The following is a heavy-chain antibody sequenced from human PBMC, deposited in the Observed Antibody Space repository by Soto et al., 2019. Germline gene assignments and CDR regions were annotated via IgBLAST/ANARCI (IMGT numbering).Heavy chain of an antibody. Sequence: QVQLVQSGSEVKKPGSSVKVSCKASGGSFSSNPISWVRQAPGQGLEWMAGIIPIFATVHYAQKFQGRVTITADESTSTAYMELTSLRSEDTAVYFCASGGRGYSSATRYYFDYWGQGTLVTVSS. CDR1: GGSFSSNP. CDR2: IIPIFATV. D-gene: IGHD5-18*01. CDR3: ASGGRGYSSATRYYFDY. V-gene: IGHV1-69*01. J-gene: IGHJ4*02.